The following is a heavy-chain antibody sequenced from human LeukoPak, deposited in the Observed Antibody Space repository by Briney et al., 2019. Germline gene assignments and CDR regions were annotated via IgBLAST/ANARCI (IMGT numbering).Heavy chain of an antibody. D-gene: IGHD2-2*01. Sequence: GGSLRLSCAASGFTFSSYAMTWVRQAPGKGLEWVSAISGSGGTTYYADSVKGRFTISRDNSKNTLYLQMNSLRAEDTAVYYCAKPIGYCSSTRCPPGDYWGQGTLVTVSS. CDR2: ISGSGGTT. CDR3: AKPIGYCSSTRCPPGDY. V-gene: IGHV3-23*01. J-gene: IGHJ4*02. CDR1: GFTFSSYA.